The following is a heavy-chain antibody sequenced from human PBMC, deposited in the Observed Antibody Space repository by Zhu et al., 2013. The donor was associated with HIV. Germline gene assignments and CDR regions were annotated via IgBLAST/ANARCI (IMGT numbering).Heavy chain of an antibody. Sequence: QVQLVQSGLSEEPGSSVKVSCKASGGTFSSYAISWVRQAPGQGLEWMGGIIPIFGTANYAQKFQGRVTITADESTSTAYMELSSLRSEDTAVYYCARNRDIVVVPAAMGWFDPWGQGTLVTVSS. V-gene: IGHV1-69*01. CDR3: ARNRDIVVVPAAMGWFDP. D-gene: IGHD2-2*01. J-gene: IGHJ5*02. CDR1: GGTFSSYA. CDR2: IIPIFGTA.